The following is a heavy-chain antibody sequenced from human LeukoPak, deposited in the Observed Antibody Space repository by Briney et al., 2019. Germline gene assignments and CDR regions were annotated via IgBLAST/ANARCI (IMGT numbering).Heavy chain of an antibody. CDR1: GYSINSAYY. D-gene: IGHD1-26*01. CDR3: ARVAGSYYFDY. J-gene: IGHJ4*02. V-gene: IGHV4-38-2*02. CDR2: IYHSGNT. Sequence: PSETLSLTCTVSGYSINSAYYWGWIRQPPGKGLEWIGTIYHSGNTYYNPSLKSRVTISVDTSKNQFSLKLSSVTAADTAVYYCARVAGSYYFDYWGQGTLVTVSS.